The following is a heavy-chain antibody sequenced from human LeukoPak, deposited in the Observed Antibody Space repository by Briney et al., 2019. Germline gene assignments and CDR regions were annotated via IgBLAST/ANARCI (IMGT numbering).Heavy chain of an antibody. Sequence: SETLSLTCTVSGGSISSYYWSWIRQPAGKGLEWIGRIYTSGSTNYNPSLKSRVTMSVDTSKNQCSLKMRSVTAADTAVYYCARAAIVVVPAAMALDAFDIWGQGTMVTVSS. V-gene: IGHV4-4*07. J-gene: IGHJ3*02. CDR3: ARAAIVVVPAAMALDAFDI. CDR2: IYTSGST. CDR1: GGSISSYY. D-gene: IGHD2-2*01.